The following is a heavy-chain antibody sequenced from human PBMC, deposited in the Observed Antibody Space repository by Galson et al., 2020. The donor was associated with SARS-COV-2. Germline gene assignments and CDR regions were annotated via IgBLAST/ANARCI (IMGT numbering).Heavy chain of an antibody. CDR1: EFTFNKYT. J-gene: IGHJ2*01. V-gene: IGHV3-21*01. CDR3: ARAVGTAVFYYWYFVL. D-gene: IGHD1-26*01. CDR2: MRSSGNQI. Sequence: GQSLRLSCATSEFTFNKYTMNWIRQAPGKGREWLASMRSSGNQIFYAASVRDRFTISRDDARNSLYLQMNSLSAEDAAVYYCARAVGTAVFYYWYFVLWGRGTRVTVSS.